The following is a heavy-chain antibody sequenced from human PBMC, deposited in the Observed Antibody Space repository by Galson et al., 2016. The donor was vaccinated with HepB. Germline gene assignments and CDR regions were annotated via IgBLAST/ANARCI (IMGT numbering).Heavy chain of an antibody. CDR2: ISAYRGHT. J-gene: IGHJ4*02. CDR1: GYTFVNYY. V-gene: IGHV1-18*01. Sequence: SVKVSCKASGYTFVNYYISWVRQAPGQGLEWMGWISAYRGHTRYAQKMENRVATTTETSTTTVYMELRSLRPDHAAVYYCARVGVLHYSRGYYDYWGQGTLVTVSS. CDR3: ARVGVLHYSRGYYDY. D-gene: IGHD3-22*01.